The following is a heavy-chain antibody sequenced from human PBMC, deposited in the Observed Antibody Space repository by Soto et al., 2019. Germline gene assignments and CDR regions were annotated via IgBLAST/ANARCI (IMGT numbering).Heavy chain of an antibody. V-gene: IGHV1-69*02. Sequence: SVKVSCKASGGTFSSYTISWVRQAPGQGLEWMGRIISILGIPNYAQRFQGRVTITADKSTSTAYMDLSSLRYEDTAVYYCARGHSNNDFWSGYWSWFDPWGQGTLVTVSS. CDR1: GGTFSSYT. D-gene: IGHD3-3*01. J-gene: IGHJ5*02. CDR3: ARGHSNNDFWSGYWSWFDP. CDR2: IISILGIP.